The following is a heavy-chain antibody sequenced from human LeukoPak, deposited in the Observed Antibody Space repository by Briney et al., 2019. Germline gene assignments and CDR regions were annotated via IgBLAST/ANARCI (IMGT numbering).Heavy chain of an antibody. CDR2: ISGSGGST. CDR1: GFTVSSYG. V-gene: IGHV3-23*01. CDR3: AKEATLSSWYGDY. Sequence: GGTLRLSCAASGFTVSSYGMSWVRQAPGKGLEWVSAISGSGGSTYYADSVKGRFTISRDNSKNTLYLQMNSLRAEDTAVYYCAKEATLSSWYGDYWGQGTLVTVSS. D-gene: IGHD6-13*01. J-gene: IGHJ4*02.